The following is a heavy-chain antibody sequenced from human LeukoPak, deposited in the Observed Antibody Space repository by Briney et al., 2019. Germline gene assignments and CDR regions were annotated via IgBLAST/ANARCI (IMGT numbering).Heavy chain of an antibody. CDR2: INHSGST. D-gene: IGHD6-13*01. J-gene: IGHJ2*01. CDR1: GGSFSGYY. Sequence: SETLSLTCAVYGGSFSGYYWSWIRQPPGKGLEWIGEINHSGSTNYNPSLKSRVTISVDTSKNQFSLKLSSVTAADTAVYYSARAYSSSWNPSWWYFDLWGRGTLVTVSS. V-gene: IGHV4-34*01. CDR3: ARAYSSSWNPSWWYFDL.